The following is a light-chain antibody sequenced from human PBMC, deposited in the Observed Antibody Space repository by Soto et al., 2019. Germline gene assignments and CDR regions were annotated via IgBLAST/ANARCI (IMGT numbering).Light chain of an antibody. CDR1: QGISTY. V-gene: IGKV1-9*01. Sequence: DIQLTQSPSFLSASAGDRVTITCRASQGISTYLAWYQQKPGKAPKLLIYSASTLQSGVPSRFSGSGSGTEFTLTINSLQPEDVATYYCQQLNGYQLTFGGGTKVEIK. CDR3: QQLNGYQLT. CDR2: SAS. J-gene: IGKJ4*01.